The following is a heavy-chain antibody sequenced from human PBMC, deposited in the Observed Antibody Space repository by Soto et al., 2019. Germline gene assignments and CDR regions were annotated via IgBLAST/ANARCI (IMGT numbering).Heavy chain of an antibody. D-gene: IGHD6-6*01. CDR3: ARNPFEYSSSSELDY. J-gene: IGHJ4*02. V-gene: IGHV1-18*01. CDR2: ISADNGNT. CDR1: GYNFTNYG. Sequence: ASVKVSCKASGYNFTNYGISWVRQAPGQGLKWMGWISADNGNTNYAQKLQGRVTMTTDTSTSTAYMELRSLRSDDTAVYYCARNPFEYSSSSELDYWGQGTLVTVSS.